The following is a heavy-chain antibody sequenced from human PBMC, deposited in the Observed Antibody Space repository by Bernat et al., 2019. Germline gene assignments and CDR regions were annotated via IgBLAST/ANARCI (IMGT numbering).Heavy chain of an antibody. J-gene: IGHJ3*02. V-gene: IGHV4-39*01. CDR3: PRHPGIASIVVVVGDAFDI. D-gene: IGHD2-15*01. Sequence: QLQLQESGPGLVKPSETLSLTCTVSGGSISSSRYYLGWIRQPPGKGLEWIGSIYYSGSTYYNPSLKSRVTIYVDTSKNQFTLRLSSVTAADSSGYYCPRHPGIASIVVVVGDAFDIWGQGTMVTVSS. CDR2: IYYSGST. CDR1: GGSISSSRYY.